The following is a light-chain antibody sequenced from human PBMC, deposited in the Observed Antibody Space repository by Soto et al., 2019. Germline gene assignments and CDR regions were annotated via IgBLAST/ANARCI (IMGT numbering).Light chain of an antibody. V-gene: IGKV1-5*03. CDR1: QSISGS. Sequence: DIQMTQSPSTLSASVGDRVTITCRAGQSISGSLAWYQQKPGKAPKLLIYEASNLKSGVPSRFSRSGSGTEYTLTISSLQPDDSASYYCQQYNGYWTFGLGTRVEIK. CDR2: EAS. CDR3: QQYNGYWT. J-gene: IGKJ1*01.